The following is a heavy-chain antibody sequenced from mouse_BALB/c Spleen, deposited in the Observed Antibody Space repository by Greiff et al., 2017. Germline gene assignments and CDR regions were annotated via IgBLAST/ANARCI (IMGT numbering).Heavy chain of an antibody. CDR2: IYPGDGDT. J-gene: IGHJ4*01. CDR3: ARFEVRGAMDY. D-gene: IGHD2-14*01. Sequence: QVQLKQSGAELVRPGSSVKISCKASGYAFSSYWMNWVKQRPGQGLEWIGQIYPGDGDTNYNGKFKGKATLTADKSSSTAYMQLSSLTSEDSAVYFCARFEVRGAMDYWGQGTSVTVSS. CDR1: GYAFSSYW. V-gene: IGHV1-80*01.